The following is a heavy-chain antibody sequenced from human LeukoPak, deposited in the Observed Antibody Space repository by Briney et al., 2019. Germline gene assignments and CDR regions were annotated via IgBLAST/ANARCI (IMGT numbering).Heavy chain of an antibody. CDR3: ARDRELLWFGELHNWFDP. V-gene: IGHV1-69*05. CDR1: GGTFSSYA. Sequence: SVKVSCKASGGTFSSYAISWVRQAPGQGLEWMGRIIPTFGTANYAQKFQGRVTITTDESTSTAYMELSSLRSEDTAVYYCARDRELLWFGELHNWFDPWGQGTLVTVSS. CDR2: IIPTFGTA. J-gene: IGHJ5*02. D-gene: IGHD3-10*01.